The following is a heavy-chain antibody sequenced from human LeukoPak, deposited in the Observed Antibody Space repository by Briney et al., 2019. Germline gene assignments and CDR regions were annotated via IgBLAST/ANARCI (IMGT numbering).Heavy chain of an antibody. V-gene: IGHV3-23*01. Sequence: PGGSLRLSCEASGLTFQRYGVSWVRQAPGKGLEWVSNISGSGGGTHYASSVKDRAAISRDNSKNTVYLQINGLRAEDTAVYFCAKWGENYYSMDVWGRGTTVTVSS. D-gene: IGHD1-26*01. CDR2: ISGSGGGT. CDR1: GLTFQRYG. J-gene: IGHJ6*03. CDR3: AKWGENYYSMDV.